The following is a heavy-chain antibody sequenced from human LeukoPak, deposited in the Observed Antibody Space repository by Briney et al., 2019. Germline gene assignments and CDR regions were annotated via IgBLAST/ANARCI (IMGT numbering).Heavy chain of an antibody. V-gene: IGHV4-59*01. CDR3: AMTTVTTWDYYYYMDV. D-gene: IGHD4-17*01. Sequence: SETLSLTCTVSGGSISSYCWSWIRQPPGKGLEWIGYIYYSGSTNYNPSLKSRVTISVDTSKNQFSLKLSSVTAADTAVYYCAMTTVTTWDYYYYMDVWGKGTTVTVSS. CDR2: IYYSGST. CDR1: GGSISSYC. J-gene: IGHJ6*03.